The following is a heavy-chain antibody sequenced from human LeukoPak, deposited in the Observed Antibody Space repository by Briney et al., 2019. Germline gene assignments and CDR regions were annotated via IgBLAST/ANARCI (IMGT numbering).Heavy chain of an antibody. CDR3: TRHTMDV. V-gene: IGHV3-73*01. CDR2: IRSKANNYAT. Sequence: GSLRLSCAASGFTFSVSAMHWVGQASGKGLEWVGRIRSKANNYATEYDASVKGRFTISRDDSKNTAYLQMNSLRTEDTAVYYCTRHTMDVWGQGTTVTVSS. CDR1: GFTFSVSA. J-gene: IGHJ6*01.